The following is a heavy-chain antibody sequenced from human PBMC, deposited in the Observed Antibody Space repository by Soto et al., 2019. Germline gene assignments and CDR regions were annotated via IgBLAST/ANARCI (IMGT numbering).Heavy chain of an antibody. D-gene: IGHD4-4*01. J-gene: IGHJ6*02. CDR2: INPNTGAT. Sequence: VASVKVSCKTSAYLFTAYYIHWVRQAPGQGLEWMGWINPNTGATNYPQKFQGRVTMTSDTSISTAYMELSSLMSDDTAVYYCARDHNPEQYEHGMDVRVQAITLTFTS. V-gene: IGHV1-2*02. CDR3: ARDHNPEQYEHGMDV. CDR1: AYLFTAYY.